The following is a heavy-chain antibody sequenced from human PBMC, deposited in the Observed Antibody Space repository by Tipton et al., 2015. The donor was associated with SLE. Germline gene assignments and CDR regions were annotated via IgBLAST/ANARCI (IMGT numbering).Heavy chain of an antibody. CDR3: ARAVAGRYGY. Sequence: TLSLTCTVSGGSISSGGYYWSWIRQPPGKGLEWIGEINHSGSTNYNPSLKSRVTISVDTSKNQFSLKLSSVTAADTAVYYCARAVAGRYGYWGQGTLVTVSS. CDR1: GGSISSGGYY. CDR2: INHSGST. J-gene: IGHJ4*02. V-gene: IGHV4-39*07. D-gene: IGHD6-19*01.